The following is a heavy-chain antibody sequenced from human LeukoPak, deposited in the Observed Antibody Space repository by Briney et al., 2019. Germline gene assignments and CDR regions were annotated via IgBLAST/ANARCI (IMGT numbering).Heavy chain of an antibody. D-gene: IGHD1-7*01. Sequence: SETLSLTCAVHGGSFSGYYWSWIRQPPGKGLEWVGHMYYRGNTFYNPSLKSRVTISVDTSKNQFSLKLRSVTAADTAVYYCARLFGNYQNYFDYWGQGTLVTVSS. CDR3: ARLFGNYQNYFDY. CDR2: MYYRGNT. J-gene: IGHJ4*02. CDR1: GGSFSGYY. V-gene: IGHV4-34*01.